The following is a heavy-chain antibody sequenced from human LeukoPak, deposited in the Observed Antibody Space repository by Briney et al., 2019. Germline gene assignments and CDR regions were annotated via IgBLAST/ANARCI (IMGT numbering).Heavy chain of an antibody. CDR2: IYWNDDK. CDR3: AHRPPLYYYDSHNWFDP. Sequence: SGPTLVNPTQTLTLTCTFSGFSLSTSGVGVGWIRQPPGKALEWLALIYWNDDKRYSPSLKSRLTITKDTSKNQVVLTMTNMDPVDTATYYCAHRPPLYYYDSHNWFDPWGQGTLVTVSS. J-gene: IGHJ5*02. V-gene: IGHV2-5*01. D-gene: IGHD3-22*01. CDR1: GFSLSTSGVG.